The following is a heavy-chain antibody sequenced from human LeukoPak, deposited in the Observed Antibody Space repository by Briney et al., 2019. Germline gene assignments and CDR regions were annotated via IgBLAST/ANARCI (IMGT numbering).Heavy chain of an antibody. D-gene: IGHD3-22*01. V-gene: IGHV1-2*02. CDR2: INPNSGGT. CDR1: GYTFTGYY. J-gene: IGHJ4*02. Sequence: ASVKVSCTASGYTFTGYYMHWVRQAPGQGLEWMGWINPNSGGTNYAQTFQGRVTMTRDTSISTAYMELSRPRSDDTAVYYCARTRVYYDSSGYLDYWGQGTLVTVSS. CDR3: ARTRVYYDSSGYLDY.